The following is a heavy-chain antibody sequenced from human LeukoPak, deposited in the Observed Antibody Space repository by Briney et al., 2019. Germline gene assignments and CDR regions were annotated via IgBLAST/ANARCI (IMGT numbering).Heavy chain of an antibody. Sequence: PSETLSLTCTVSGGSISSSKYYWGWVRQAPGKELEWVSSISSSGSYIYYADSVKGRFTISRDNAKNSLYLQMNSLRAEDTAMYYCARVFRVVTPIDVFDIWGQGTMVTVSS. CDR3: ARVFRVVTPIDVFDI. CDR2: ISSSGSYI. D-gene: IGHD3-3*01. V-gene: IGHV3-21*01. CDR1: GGSISSSKYY. J-gene: IGHJ3*02.